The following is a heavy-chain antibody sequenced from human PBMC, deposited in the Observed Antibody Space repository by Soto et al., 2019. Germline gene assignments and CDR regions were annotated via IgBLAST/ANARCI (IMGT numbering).Heavy chain of an antibody. D-gene: IGHD3-9*01. CDR1: GFKISSSS. CDR2: ISDSGSNT. J-gene: IGHJ4*02. Sequence: GGSLRLSCAAFGFKISSSSMNWVRQAPGRGLEWVAYISDSGSNTLYADSVKGRFSISRDNSKNTVYLQMDSLRAEDTAMYFCARDVGLDSDDFFAYWGQGTQVTVSS. V-gene: IGHV3-48*01. CDR3: ARDVGLDSDDFFAY.